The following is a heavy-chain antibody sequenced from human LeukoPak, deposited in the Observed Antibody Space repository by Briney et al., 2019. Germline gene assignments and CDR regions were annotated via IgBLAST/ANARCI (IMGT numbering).Heavy chain of an antibody. CDR2: INPNSGGT. D-gene: IGHD6-19*01. Sequence: ASVKVSCKASGYTFTGYYMHWVRQAPGQGLEGMGWINPNSGGTNYAQKFQGRVTMTRDTSISTAYMELSRLRSDDTAVYYCARDFGSSGWSRAYYFDYWGQGTLVTVSS. J-gene: IGHJ4*02. CDR3: ARDFGSSGWSRAYYFDY. V-gene: IGHV1-2*02. CDR1: GYTFTGYY.